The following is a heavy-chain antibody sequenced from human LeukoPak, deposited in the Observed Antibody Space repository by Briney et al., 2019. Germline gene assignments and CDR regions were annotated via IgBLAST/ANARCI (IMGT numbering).Heavy chain of an antibody. Sequence: SETLSLTCTVSGYSISSGYYWGWIRQPPGKGLEWIGSIYHSGSTYYNPSLKSRVTISVDTSKNQFSLKLSSVTAADTAVYYCARQSGSYLRNFDYWGQGTLSPSPQ. CDR1: GYSISSGYY. J-gene: IGHJ4*02. CDR3: ARQSGSYLRNFDY. CDR2: IYHSGST. D-gene: IGHD1-26*01. V-gene: IGHV4-38-2*02.